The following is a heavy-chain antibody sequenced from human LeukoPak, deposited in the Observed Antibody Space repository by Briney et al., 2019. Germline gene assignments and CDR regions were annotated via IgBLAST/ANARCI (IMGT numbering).Heavy chain of an antibody. Sequence: GGSLRLSCAASGFTFRSYGMHWVRQAPGKGLEWVAFIRYDGDSNYYADSVKGRFTISRDNSRSTLYLQMNSLRAEDTAVYYCAKEEVISGNHGVYFDYWGQGTLVTVSS. CDR1: GFTFRSYG. CDR2: IRYDGDSN. V-gene: IGHV3-30*02. J-gene: IGHJ4*02. CDR3: AKEEVISGNHGVYFDY. D-gene: IGHD3-22*01.